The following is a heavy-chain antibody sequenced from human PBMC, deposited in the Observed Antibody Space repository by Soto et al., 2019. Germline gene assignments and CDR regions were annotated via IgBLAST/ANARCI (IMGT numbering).Heavy chain of an antibody. J-gene: IGHJ6*02. CDR3: ARVGYSSSPGMDV. D-gene: IGHD6-6*01. Sequence: QVQLVESGGGMVQPGRSLRLSCAASGFTFSSYGMHWVRQAPGKGLEWVAVIWYDGSNKYYADSVKGRFTISRDNSKNTLYLQMNSQRAEDTAVYYCARVGYSSSPGMDVWGQGTTVTVSS. CDR1: GFTFSSYG. V-gene: IGHV3-33*01. CDR2: IWYDGSNK.